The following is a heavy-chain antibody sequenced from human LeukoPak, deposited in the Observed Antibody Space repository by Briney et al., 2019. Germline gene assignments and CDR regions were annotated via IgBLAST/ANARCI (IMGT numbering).Heavy chain of an antibody. Sequence: GGSLRLSCAASGFTFSSYWMTWVRQAPGKGLEWVASIKQDGSDKYYVDSVKGRFTFSRDNAKNSLYLQMNSLRAEDTAVYYCARDLWGGSGSGFDYWGQGTLVTVSS. CDR2: IKQDGSDK. CDR3: ARDLWGGSGSGFDY. D-gene: IGHD3-10*01. V-gene: IGHV3-7*04. CDR1: GFTFSSYW. J-gene: IGHJ4*02.